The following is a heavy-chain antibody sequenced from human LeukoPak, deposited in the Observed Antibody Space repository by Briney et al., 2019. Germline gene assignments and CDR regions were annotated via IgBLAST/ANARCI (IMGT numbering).Heavy chain of an antibody. V-gene: IGHV4-34*01. D-gene: IGHD3-22*01. J-gene: IGHJ4*02. CDR3: ARGFRGSSGYYGY. CDR1: GGSFSGYY. Sequence: SETLSLTCAVYGGSFSGYYWSWIRQPPGKGLEWIGEINHSGSTNYNPSLKSRVTISVDTSKNQFSLKLSSVTAADTAVYYCARGFRGSSGYYGYWGQETLVTVSS. CDR2: INHSGST.